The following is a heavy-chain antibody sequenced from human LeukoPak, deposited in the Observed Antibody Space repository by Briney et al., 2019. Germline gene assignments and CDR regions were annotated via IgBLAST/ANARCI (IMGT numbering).Heavy chain of an antibody. CDR3: AREDCSSTSCSGGYYYGMDV. Sequence: GGSLRLSCAASGFTVSINYMSWVRQAPGKGLEWVSVIYSGGSTYYADSVKGRFTISRDNSKNTLYLQMNSLRAEDTAVYYCAREDCSSTSCSGGYYYGMDVWGQGTAVTVSS. D-gene: IGHD2-2*01. V-gene: IGHV3-53*01. CDR2: IYSGGST. CDR1: GFTVSINY. J-gene: IGHJ6*02.